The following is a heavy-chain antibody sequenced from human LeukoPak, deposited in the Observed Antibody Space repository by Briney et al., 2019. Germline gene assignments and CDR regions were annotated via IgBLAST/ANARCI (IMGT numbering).Heavy chain of an antibody. CDR2: INWNGGST. J-gene: IGHJ6*03. V-gene: IGHV3-20*01. D-gene: IGHD3-10*01. Sequence: PGGSLRLSCAASGFTFDDYGMSWVRQAPGKGLEWVSGINWNGGSTGYADSVKGRFTISRDNAKNSLYLQMNSLRAEDTALYHCARNYGSGSYFYFSRGYYYYMDVWGKGTTVTISS. CDR1: GFTFDDYG. CDR3: ARNYGSGSYFYFSRGYYYYMDV.